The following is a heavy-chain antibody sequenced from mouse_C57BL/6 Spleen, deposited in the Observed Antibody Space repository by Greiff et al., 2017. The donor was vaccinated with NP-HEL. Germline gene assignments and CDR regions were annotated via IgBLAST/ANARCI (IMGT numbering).Heavy chain of an antibody. V-gene: IGHV3-6*01. D-gene: IGHD4-1*01. J-gene: IGHJ2*01. CDR2: ISYDGSN. CDR1: GYSITSGYY. Sequence: DVQLQESGPGLVKPSQSLSLTCSVTGYSITSGYYWNWIRQFPGNKLEWMGYISYDGSNNYNPSLKNRISITRDTSQNQFFLKLNSVTTEDTATYYCARVGTRYYFDYWGQGTTLTVSS. CDR3: ARVGTRYYFDY.